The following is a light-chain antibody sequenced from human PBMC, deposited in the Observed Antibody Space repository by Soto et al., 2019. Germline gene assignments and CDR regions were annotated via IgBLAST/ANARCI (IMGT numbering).Light chain of an antibody. CDR3: QQYGSSPRT. Sequence: NFLTQSQGTLSVSPGEGATLSCRSSRGVSANYLAWYQQKPGQAPTLLIYGASIRATGIPDRFSGSGSGTDFTLTIRRLEPEDFAVYYCQQYGSSPRTFGQGTKVDNK. CDR2: GAS. J-gene: IGKJ1*01. V-gene: IGKV3-20*01. CDR1: RGVSANY.